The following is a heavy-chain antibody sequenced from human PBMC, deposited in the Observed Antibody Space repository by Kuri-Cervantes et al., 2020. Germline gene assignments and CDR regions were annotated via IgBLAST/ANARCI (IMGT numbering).Heavy chain of an antibody. CDR3: ARRDYYFDY. CDR2: IYHSGST. J-gene: IGHJ4*02. V-gene: IGHV4-30-2*01. CDR1: GGSISSGGYS. Sequence: SETLSLTCAVSGGSISSGGYSWSWIRQPPGKGLEWIGYIYHSGSTYYNPSLKSRVTISVDRPKNQFSLKLSSVTAADTAVYYCARRDYYFDYWGQGTLVTDSS.